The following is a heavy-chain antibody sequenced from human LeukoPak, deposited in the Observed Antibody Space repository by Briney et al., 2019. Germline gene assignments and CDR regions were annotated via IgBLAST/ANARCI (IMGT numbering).Heavy chain of an antibody. Sequence: SETLSLTCAVSGGSISSGGYSWSWIRQPPGKGLEWIGYIYHSGSTYYNTSLKSRVTISVDRSKNQFSLKLSSVTAADTAVYYCARFSRVGFDPWGQGTLVTVSS. CDR1: GGSISSGGYS. CDR2: IYHSGST. V-gene: IGHV4-30-2*01. J-gene: IGHJ5*02. D-gene: IGHD2-15*01. CDR3: ARFSRVGFDP.